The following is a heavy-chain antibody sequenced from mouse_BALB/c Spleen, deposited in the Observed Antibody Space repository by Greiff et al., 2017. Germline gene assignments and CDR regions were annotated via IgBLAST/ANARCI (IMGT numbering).Heavy chain of an antibody. V-gene: IGHV5-4*02. CDR2: ISDGGSYT. CDR1: GFAFSSYD. J-gene: IGHJ3*01. D-gene: IGHD2-2*01. CDR3: AREGGYEGAY. Sequence: EVQLQESGGGLVKPGGSLKLSCAASGFAFSSYDMSWVRQTPEKRLEWVAYISDGGSYTYYPDSVKGRFTISRDNAKNNLYLQMSSLKSEDTAMYYCAREGGYEGAYWGQGTLVTVSA.